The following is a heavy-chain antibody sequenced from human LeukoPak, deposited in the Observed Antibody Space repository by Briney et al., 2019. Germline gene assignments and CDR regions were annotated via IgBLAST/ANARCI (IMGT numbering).Heavy chain of an antibody. Sequence: PGGSLRLSCAASGFTFSSYGMHWVRQAPGKGLEWVAVIWYDGSNKYYADSVKGRFTISRDNSKNTLYLQMNSLRAEDTAVYYCAKAEYPNCTNGVCYTPSLGYWGQGTLVTVSP. CDR1: GFTFSSYG. CDR2: IWYDGSNK. D-gene: IGHD2-8*01. J-gene: IGHJ4*02. V-gene: IGHV3-30*02. CDR3: AKAEYPNCTNGVCYTPSLGY.